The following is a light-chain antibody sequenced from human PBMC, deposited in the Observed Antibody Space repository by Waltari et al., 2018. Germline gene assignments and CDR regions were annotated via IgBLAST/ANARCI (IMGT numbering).Light chain of an antibody. CDR2: SNF. CDR1: TSNIGSHT. CDR3: AAWDDSLNGVI. V-gene: IGLV1-44*01. Sequence: QSVLTQPPSASGTPGQRVTISCSGSTSNIGSHTVNWYHHLPGTAPKLLIFSNFHRPSGVPDRISGSESGTAASLAISGLQSEDEGVYYCAAWDDSLNGVIFGGGTKLTVL. J-gene: IGLJ2*01.